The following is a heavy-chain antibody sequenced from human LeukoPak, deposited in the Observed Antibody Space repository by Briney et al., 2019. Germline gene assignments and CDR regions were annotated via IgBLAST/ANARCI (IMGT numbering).Heavy chain of an antibody. J-gene: IGHJ4*02. CDR3: ARAMEQQLVQGFDY. CDR1: GGSISSSSYY. D-gene: IGHD6-13*01. CDR2: IYYSGST. V-gene: IGHV4-39*07. Sequence: PSETLSLTCTVSGGSISSSSYYWGWIRQPPGKGLEWIGSIYYSGSTYYNPSLKSRVTISVDTSKNQFSLKLSSVTAADTAVYYCARAMEQQLVQGFDYWGQGTLVTVSS.